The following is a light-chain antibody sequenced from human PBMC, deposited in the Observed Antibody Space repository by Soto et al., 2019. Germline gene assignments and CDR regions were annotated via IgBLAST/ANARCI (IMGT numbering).Light chain of an antibody. CDR1: QSVSNNY. CDR3: QQRNNSPS. Sequence: EIVLTQSPGTLSLSPGERATLSCRASQSVSNNYLAWYQQKPGQATRLLIYGASNGATGIPDRFSGSGSGTDFTLTISSLDPEDFAVYYCQQRNNSPSFGQGTRLEIK. V-gene: IGKV3-11*01. CDR2: GAS. J-gene: IGKJ5*01.